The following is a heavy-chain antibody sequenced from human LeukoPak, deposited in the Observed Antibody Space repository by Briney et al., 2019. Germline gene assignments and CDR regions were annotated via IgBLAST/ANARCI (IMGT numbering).Heavy chain of an antibody. CDR2: IYYSGST. CDR3: ARRQWFGELLSDDAFDI. Sequence: PSETLSLTCAVYGGSFSGYYWSWIRQPPGRGLEWIGYIYYSGSTNYNPSLKSRVTISVDTTKNQFSLKLSSVTAADTAVYYCARRQWFGELLSDDAFDIWGQGTMVTVSS. D-gene: IGHD3-10*01. J-gene: IGHJ3*02. CDR1: GGSFSGYY. V-gene: IGHV4-59*01.